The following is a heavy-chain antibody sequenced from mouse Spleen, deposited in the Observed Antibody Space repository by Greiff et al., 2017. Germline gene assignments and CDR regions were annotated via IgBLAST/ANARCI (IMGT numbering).Heavy chain of an antibody. CDR1: GFSLTSYG. V-gene: IGHV2-2*01. Sequence: VRLKQSGPGLVQPSQSLSITCTVSGFSLTSYGVHWVRQSPGKGLEWLGVIWSGGSTDYNAAFISRLSISKDNSKSQVFFKMNSLQADDTAIYYCARNSRGYDYDGYYFDYWGQGTTLTVSS. D-gene: IGHD2-4*01. CDR3: ARNSRGYDYDGYYFDY. J-gene: IGHJ2*01. CDR2: IWSGGST.